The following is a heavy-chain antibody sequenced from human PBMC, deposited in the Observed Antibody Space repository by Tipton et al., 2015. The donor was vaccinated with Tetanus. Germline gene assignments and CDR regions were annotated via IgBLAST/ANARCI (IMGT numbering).Heavy chain of an antibody. CDR2: IWYDGSA. CDR3: AREAGYYGLNAFDI. Sequence: TLSLTCTVSGGSVSNSDYYWGWIRQSPGKGLEWIGSIWYDGSAYYNPSLKSRVTISVDTSKNQFSLKLSSVTAADTAVYYCAREAGYYGLNAFDIWGQGTMVTVSS. CDR1: GGSVSNSDYY. J-gene: IGHJ3*02. D-gene: IGHD3-10*01. V-gene: IGHV4-39*02.